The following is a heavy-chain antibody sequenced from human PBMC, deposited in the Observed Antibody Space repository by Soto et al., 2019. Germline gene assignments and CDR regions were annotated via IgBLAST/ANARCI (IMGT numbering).Heavy chain of an antibody. CDR3: TSSASPDAY. J-gene: IGHJ4*02. D-gene: IGHD1-26*01. Sequence: EVQLVESGGGLVQPGGSLRLSCVASGFDFNSYSMNWVRQAPGKGLEWISHINSGSTSVFYADSVKGRFTISRDNAKNSLYLQMNSLRAEDTAVYYCTSSASPDAYWGQGTLVTVSS. CDR1: GFDFNSYS. CDR2: INSGSTSV. V-gene: IGHV3-48*01.